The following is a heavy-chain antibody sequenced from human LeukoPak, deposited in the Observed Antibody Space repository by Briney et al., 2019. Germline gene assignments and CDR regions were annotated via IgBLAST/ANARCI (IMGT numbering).Heavy chain of an antibody. V-gene: IGHV3-30-3*01. CDR1: GFTFSSYA. CDR3: ARPNYNGSSGWYYGLDY. J-gene: IGHJ4*02. CDR2: ISYDGSNK. Sequence: PGGSLRLSCAASGFTFSSYAMHWVRQAPGKGLEWVAVISYDGSNKYYADSVKGRFTISRDNSKNTLYLQMNSLRAEDTAVYYCARPNYNGSSGWYYGLDYWGQGTLVTVSS. D-gene: IGHD6-19*01.